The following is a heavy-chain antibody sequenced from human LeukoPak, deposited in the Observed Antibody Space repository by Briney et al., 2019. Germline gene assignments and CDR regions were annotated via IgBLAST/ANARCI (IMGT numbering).Heavy chain of an antibody. J-gene: IGHJ4*02. V-gene: IGHV3-23*01. CDR2: ISGSGGST. D-gene: IGHD3-10*01. CDR3: AKVGRDGSGSSIFDY. CDR1: GFTFSSYA. Sequence: TGGSLRLSCAASGFTFSSYAMSWVRQAPGKGLEWVSAISGSGGSTYYADSVKGRFTISRDNSKNTLYLQMNSLRAEDTAVYYCAKVGRDGSGSSIFDYWGQGTLVTVSS.